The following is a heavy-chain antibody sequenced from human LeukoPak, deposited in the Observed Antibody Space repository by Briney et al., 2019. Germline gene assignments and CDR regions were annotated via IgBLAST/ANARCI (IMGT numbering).Heavy chain of an antibody. V-gene: IGHV4-59*01. CDR3: ARADRRYPFDP. J-gene: IGHJ5*02. D-gene: IGHD1-1*01. CDR1: GGSISSYY. Sequence: PSETLSLTCTVSGGSISSYYWSWIRQPPGKGLEWIGYIYYSGSTNYNPSLKSRVTISVDTSKNQFSLKLSSVTAADTAVYYCARADRRYPFDPWGQGTLSPSPQ. CDR2: IYYSGST.